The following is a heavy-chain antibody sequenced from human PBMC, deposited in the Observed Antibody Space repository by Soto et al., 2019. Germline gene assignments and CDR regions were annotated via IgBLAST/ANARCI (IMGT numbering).Heavy chain of an antibody. Sequence: VQLLESGGGLVQPGGSLRLSCAASGFTFSSYAMSWVRQAPGKGLEWDSAISGSGGSTYYADSVKGRFSISRDNSKNTLCLQMVSLRAGDTAVYYCAKGSTCVAGSSWSRGWYFDLLGRGTLVTVSS. CDR2: ISGSGGST. J-gene: IGHJ2*01. D-gene: IGHD6-13*01. CDR3: AKGSTCVAGSSWSRGWYFDL. CDR1: GFTFSSYA. V-gene: IGHV3-23*01.